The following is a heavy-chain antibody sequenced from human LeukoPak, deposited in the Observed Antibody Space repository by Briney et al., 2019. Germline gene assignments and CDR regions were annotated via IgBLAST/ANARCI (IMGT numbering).Heavy chain of an antibody. J-gene: IGHJ3*02. V-gene: IGHV3-21*01. CDR3: ARGAGMVRGVIDAFDT. D-gene: IGHD3-10*01. CDR2: ISSSSSYI. CDR1: GFTFSSYS. Sequence: GGSLRLSCAASGFTFSSYSMNWVRQAPGKGLEWVSSISSSSSYIYYADSVKGRFTISRDNAKNSLYLQMNSLRAEDTAVYYCARGAGMVRGVIDAFDTWGQGTMVTVSS.